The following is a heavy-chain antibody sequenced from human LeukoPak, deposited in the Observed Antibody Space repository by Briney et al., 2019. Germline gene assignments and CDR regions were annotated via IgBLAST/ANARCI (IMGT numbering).Heavy chain of an antibody. J-gene: IGHJ5*02. CDR1: GYTFTSYG. D-gene: IGHD3-10*01. CDR3: ARGEYYYGSGSENWFDP. CDR2: ISAYNGNT. V-gene: IGHV1-18*04. Sequence: ASVKVSCKASGYTFTSYGISWVRPAPGQGLEWMGWISAYNGNTNYGQKFQGRVTMTTDTSTSTAYMELRSLRSDDTAVYYCARGEYYYGSGSENWFDPWGQGTLVTVSS.